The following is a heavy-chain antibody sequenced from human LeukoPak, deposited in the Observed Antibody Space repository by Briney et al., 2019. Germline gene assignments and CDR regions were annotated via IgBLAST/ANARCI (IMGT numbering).Heavy chain of an antibody. D-gene: IGHD3-22*01. CDR1: GGSISSGGYY. CDR2: IYYSGST. J-gene: IGHJ4*02. V-gene: IGHV4-31*03. Sequence: PWETPSLTCTVSGGSISSGGYYWSWIRQHPGKGLEWIGYIYYSGSTYYNPSLKSRVTISVDTSKNQFSPKLSSVTAADTAVYYCARDSSDSSVFDYWGQGTLVTVSS. CDR3: ARDSSDSSVFDY.